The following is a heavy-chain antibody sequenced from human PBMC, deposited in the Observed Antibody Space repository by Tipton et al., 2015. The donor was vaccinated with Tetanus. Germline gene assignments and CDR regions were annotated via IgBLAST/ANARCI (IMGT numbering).Heavy chain of an antibody. Sequence: LSLTCAASRIRLSDYAMGWVRQAPGKGLEWVSVIGINDDPAHIHYADSVTGRFTISRDNAKNSLFLEMNSLTADDTAVYYCVSGSALDYGGQGTLITVSS. J-gene: IGHJ4*02. CDR1: RIRLSDYA. CDR2: IGINDDPAH. V-gene: IGHV3-23*01. D-gene: IGHD6-25*01. CDR3: VSGSALDY.